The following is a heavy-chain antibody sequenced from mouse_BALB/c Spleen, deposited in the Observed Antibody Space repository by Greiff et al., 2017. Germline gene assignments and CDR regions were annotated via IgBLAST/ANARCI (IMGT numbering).Heavy chain of an antibody. Sequence: VQVVESGPGLVAPSQSLSITCTVSGFSLTSYGVHWVRQPPGKGLEWLGVIWAGGSTDYNAAFISRLSISKDNSKSQVFFKMNSLQANDTAIYYCARNGATATSYYAMDYWGQGTSVTVAS. CDR1: GFSLTSYG. J-gene: IGHJ4*01. V-gene: IGHV2-2*02. D-gene: IGHD1-2*01. CDR2: IWAGGST. CDR3: ARNGATATSYYAMDY.